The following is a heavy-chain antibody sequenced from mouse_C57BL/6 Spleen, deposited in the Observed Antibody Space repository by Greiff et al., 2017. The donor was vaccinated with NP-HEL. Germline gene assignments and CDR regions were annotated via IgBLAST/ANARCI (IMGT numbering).Heavy chain of an antibody. CDR1: GYTFTSYD. CDR2: IYPRDGST. CDR3: ARTDYGYEIHYAMDY. D-gene: IGHD2-2*01. Sequence: VQLQQSGPGLVKPGASVKLSCKASGYTFTSYDINWVKQRPGEGFEWIGWIYPRDGSTKYNENFKGKATFTVDTPSSTAYMELHSLTSEDSSVYFCARTDYGYEIHYAMDYWGQGTSVTVSS. V-gene: IGHV1-85*01. J-gene: IGHJ4*01.